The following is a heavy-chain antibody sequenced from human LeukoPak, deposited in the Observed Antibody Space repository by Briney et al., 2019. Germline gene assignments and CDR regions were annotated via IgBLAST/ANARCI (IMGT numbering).Heavy chain of an antibody. V-gene: IGHV4-59*07. Sequence: PSDTLSLTCTVCGGPISTYYWSWIRQPPGEGLEGSGYLYYSGSTNYNPPLKSRVTISVDPSKNQFPLKMSSVTAADTAVYYCARWVGGYSYGGFGYFDYWGRGTLVTVSS. CDR2: LYYSGST. J-gene: IGHJ4*02. CDR3: ARWVGGYSYGGFGYFDY. D-gene: IGHD5-18*01. CDR1: GGPISTYY.